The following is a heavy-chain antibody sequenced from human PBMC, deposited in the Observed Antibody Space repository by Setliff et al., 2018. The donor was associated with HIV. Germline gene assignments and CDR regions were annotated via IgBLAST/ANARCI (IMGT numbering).Heavy chain of an antibody. J-gene: IGHJ4*02. V-gene: IGHV4-59*11. Sequence: LSLTCTVSGASITSHYWSWIRQSPGRELEWIGYIYSTGSTNYNPSLQSRVFISMDASKNKFSLKVTSVTSADTAVYYCAKGAGFYGDYTFDYWGQGNLVTVSS. CDR3: AKGAGFYGDYTFDY. D-gene: IGHD4-17*01. CDR1: GASITSHY. CDR2: IYSTGST.